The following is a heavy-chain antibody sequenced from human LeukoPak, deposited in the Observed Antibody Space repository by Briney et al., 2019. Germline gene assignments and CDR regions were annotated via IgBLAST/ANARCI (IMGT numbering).Heavy chain of an antibody. CDR3: AKVRVGATIDD. CDR1: GFTFRSYA. Sequence: PGGSLRLSCVASGFTFRSYAMNWVRQAPGKGLEWVSGISESGDGLNYADSVKGRFTTSRDNAKNTLYLQMNSLRAEDTAVYYCAKVRVGATIDDWGQGTLVTVSS. V-gene: IGHV3-23*01. D-gene: IGHD1-26*01. CDR2: ISESGDGL. J-gene: IGHJ4*02.